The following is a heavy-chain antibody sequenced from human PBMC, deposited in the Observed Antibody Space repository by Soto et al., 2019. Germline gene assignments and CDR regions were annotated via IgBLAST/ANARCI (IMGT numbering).Heavy chain of an antibody. V-gene: IGHV4-30-4*01. Sequence: QVQLQESGQGPVKPSQTLSLSCTVSGGSISRGDNYWRWILQPPGKGLEWIGYIYHSGDTYYTPSLMSRVTISVDTSKSQFFLTLSSVTAADTAVYYCVRGGLPAAIWGAFDPWGEGTLGTVSS. J-gene: IGHJ5*02. CDR1: GGSISRGDNY. D-gene: IGHD2-2*01. CDR3: VRGGLPAAIWGAFDP. CDR2: IYHSGDT.